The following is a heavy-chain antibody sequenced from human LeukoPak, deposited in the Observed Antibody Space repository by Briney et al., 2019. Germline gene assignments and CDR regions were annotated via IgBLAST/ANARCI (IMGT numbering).Heavy chain of an antibody. J-gene: IGHJ4*02. CDR2: INPNSGGT. CDR3: AVLRMTTVVQVDY. Sequence: ASVKVSCKASGYTFTGYYMHWVRQAPGQGLEWMGWINPNSGGTNYAQKFQGRVTMTRDTSISTAYMELSSLRSDDTAVYYCAVLRMTTVVQVDYWGQGTLVTVSS. CDR1: GYTFTGYY. D-gene: IGHD4-23*01. V-gene: IGHV1-2*02.